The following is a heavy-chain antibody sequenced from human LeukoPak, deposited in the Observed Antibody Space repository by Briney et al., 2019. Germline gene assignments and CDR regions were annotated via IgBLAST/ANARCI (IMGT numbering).Heavy chain of an antibody. Sequence: GGSLRLSCAASGFTFSNAWMSWVRQAPGKGLEWVGRIKSKTEGGTTDYAAPVKGRFTISRDDSKNTLYLQMNSLKTEDTAVYYCTTDPSVGYRHWGQGTLVTVSS. J-gene: IGHJ4*02. D-gene: IGHD5-12*01. CDR2: IKSKTEGGTT. V-gene: IGHV3-15*01. CDR3: TTDPSVGYRH. CDR1: GFTFSNAW.